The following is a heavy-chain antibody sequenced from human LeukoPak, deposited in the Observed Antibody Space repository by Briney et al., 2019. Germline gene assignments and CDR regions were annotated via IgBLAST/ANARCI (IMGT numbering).Heavy chain of an antibody. D-gene: IGHD1-1*01. CDR3: VRDPSGSGFAFDS. CDR2: ISGSGGST. CDR1: GFTFSSYA. Sequence: PGGSLRLSCAASGFTFSSYAMSWVRQAPGKGLEWVSAISGSGGSTYYADSVKGRFTISRDNSKNTLYLQMNSLGAEDTAVYYCVRDPSGSGFAFDSWGQGALVTDSS. V-gene: IGHV3-23*01. J-gene: IGHJ4*02.